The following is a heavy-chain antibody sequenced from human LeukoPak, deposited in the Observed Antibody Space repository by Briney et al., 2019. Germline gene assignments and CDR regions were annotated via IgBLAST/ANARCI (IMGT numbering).Heavy chain of an antibody. CDR3: ASQLGPWFDP. D-gene: IGHD7-27*01. J-gene: IGHJ5*02. Sequence: GGSLRLSCAASGFTFSDYYMSWIRQAPGKGLEWVSYISSSSSYTNYADSVKGRFTISRDNAKNSLYLQMNSLRAEDTAVYYCASQLGPWFDPWGQGTLVTVSS. V-gene: IGHV3-11*03. CDR1: GFTFSDYY. CDR2: ISSSSSYT.